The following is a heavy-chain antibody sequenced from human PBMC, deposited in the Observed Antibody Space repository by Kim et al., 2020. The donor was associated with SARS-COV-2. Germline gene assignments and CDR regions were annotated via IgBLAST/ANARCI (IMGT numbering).Heavy chain of an antibody. CDR3: AKDHQLWSIFDY. J-gene: IGHJ4*02. CDR1: GFTFSSYA. Sequence: GGSLRLSCAASGFTFSSYAMSWVRQAPGKGLEWVSAISGSGGSTYYADSVKGRFTISRDNSKNTLYLQMNRLRAEDTAVYYCAKDHQLWSIFDYWGQGTLVTVSS. D-gene: IGHD5-18*01. CDR2: ISGSGGST. V-gene: IGHV3-23*01.